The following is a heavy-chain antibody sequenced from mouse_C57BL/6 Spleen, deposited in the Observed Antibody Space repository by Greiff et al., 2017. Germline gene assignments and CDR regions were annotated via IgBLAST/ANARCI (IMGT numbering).Heavy chain of an antibody. CDR2: IWTGGGT. CDR3: ARYDYDHYAMDY. J-gene: IGHJ4*01. D-gene: IGHD2-4*01. Sequence: QVQLKQSGPGLVAPSQSLSITCTVSGFSLTSYAISWVRQPPGKGLEWLGVIWTGGGTHYNSALKSKLSISKDNSKSQVFLKMNSLQTDDTARDYCARYDYDHYAMDYWGQGTSVTVSS. CDR1: GFSLTSYA. V-gene: IGHV2-9-1*01.